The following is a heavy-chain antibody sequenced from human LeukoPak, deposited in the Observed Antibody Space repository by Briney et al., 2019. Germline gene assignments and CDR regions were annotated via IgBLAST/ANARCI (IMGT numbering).Heavy chain of an antibody. V-gene: IGHV3-30*02. CDR3: ARVVTDYFDY. D-gene: IGHD4-23*01. Sequence: GGSLRLSCAASGFTFSSYDMHWVRQAPGEGLEWVAFIRSDGTNEYYADSVKGRFTISRDNSKNTLYLQMTSLRPEDTAVYYCARVVTDYFDYWGQGNLVTVSS. CDR2: IRSDGTNE. CDR1: GFTFSSYD. J-gene: IGHJ4*02.